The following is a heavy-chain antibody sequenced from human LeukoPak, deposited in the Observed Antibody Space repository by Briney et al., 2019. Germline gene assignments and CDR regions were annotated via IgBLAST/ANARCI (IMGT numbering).Heavy chain of an antibody. D-gene: IGHD4-17*01. CDR1: GFTFSSYS. Sequence: PGGSLRLSCAASGFTFSSYSMNWVRQAPGKGLEWVSSISSSSSYIYYADSVKGRFTISRDNAKNSLYLQMNSLRAEDTAVYYCARYPQELRWYRHFDYWGQGTLVTVSS. V-gene: IGHV3-21*01. CDR3: ARYPQELRWYRHFDY. CDR2: ISSSSSYI. J-gene: IGHJ4*02.